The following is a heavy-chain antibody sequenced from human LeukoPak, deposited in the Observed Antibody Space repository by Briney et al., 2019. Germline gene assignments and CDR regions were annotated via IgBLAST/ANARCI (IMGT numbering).Heavy chain of an antibody. J-gene: IGHJ4*02. CDR1: GYTFTSYY. Sequence: ASVEVSCKASGYTFTSYYMHWVRQAPGQGLEWMGIIDPSGGSTSYAQKFQGRVTMTRDTSTSTVYMGLSSLRSEDTAVYYCARVGMGGAVAGPDYWGQGTQVTVSS. V-gene: IGHV1-46*01. D-gene: IGHD6-19*01. CDR3: ARVGMGGAVAGPDY. CDR2: IDPSGGST.